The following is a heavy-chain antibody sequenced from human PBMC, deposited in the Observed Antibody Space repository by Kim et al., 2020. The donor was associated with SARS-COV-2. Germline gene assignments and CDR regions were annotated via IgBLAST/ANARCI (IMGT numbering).Heavy chain of an antibody. CDR1: GFTFSDYY. Sequence: GGSLRLSCAASGFTFSDYYMSWIRQAPGKGLEWVSYISSSGSTIYYADSVKGRFTISRDNAKNSLYLQMNSLRAEDTAVYYCAFGPNWKREAFDIWGQGTMVTVSS. CDR3: AFGPNWKREAFDI. D-gene: IGHD1-1*01. CDR2: ISSSGSTI. J-gene: IGHJ3*02. V-gene: IGHV3-11*04.